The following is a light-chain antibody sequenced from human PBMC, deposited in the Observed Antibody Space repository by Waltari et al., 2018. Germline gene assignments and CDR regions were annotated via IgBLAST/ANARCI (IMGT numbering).Light chain of an antibody. CDR1: QSVSSSY. Sequence: IVLTQSPGTLSLSPGARATLSCRASQSVSSSYLAWYQPTPGQAPRLLIYGASSRATGIPDRFSGSGSGTDFTLTISRLEPEDFAVYYCQQYGSSLTWTFGQGTKVEIK. V-gene: IGKV3-20*01. J-gene: IGKJ1*01. CDR3: QQYGSSLTWT. CDR2: GAS.